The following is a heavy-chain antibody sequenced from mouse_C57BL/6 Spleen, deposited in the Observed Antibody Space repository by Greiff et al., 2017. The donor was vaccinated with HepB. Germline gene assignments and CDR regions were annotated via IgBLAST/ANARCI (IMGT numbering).Heavy chain of an antibody. CDR3: ARNGDYYGSRRDWYFDV. CDR2: IWTGGGT. V-gene: IGHV2-9-1*01. Sequence: VKLMESGPGLVAPSQSLSITCTVSGFSLTSYAISWVRQPPGKGLEWLGVIWTGGGTNYNSALKSRLSISKDNSKSQVFLKMNSLQTDDTARYYCARNGDYYGSRRDWYFDVWGTGTTVTVSS. D-gene: IGHD1-1*01. J-gene: IGHJ1*03. CDR1: GFSLTSYA.